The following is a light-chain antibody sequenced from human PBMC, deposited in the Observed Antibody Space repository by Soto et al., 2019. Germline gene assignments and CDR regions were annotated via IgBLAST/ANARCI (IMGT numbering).Light chain of an antibody. CDR1: SSDIGGYNY. CDR2: EVS. CDR3: SSYRTTSPCV. V-gene: IGLV2-14*01. Sequence: QSALTQPASVSGSPGQAITISCIGTSSDIGGYNYVSWYDHHPGKAPRLIIYEVSNRPSGVSIRFSGSKSGNTAFLTISGLQAEDEAHYYCSSYRTTSPCVFGTGTKVTVL. J-gene: IGLJ1*01.